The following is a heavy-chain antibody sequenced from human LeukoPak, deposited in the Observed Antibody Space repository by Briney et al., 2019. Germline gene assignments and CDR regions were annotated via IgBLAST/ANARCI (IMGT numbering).Heavy chain of an antibody. Sequence: SVKFSYKASGAPFSSYAISWVRQTAVHGHEYMRRIIPIFGTANYAQKFHGRITITTDASPRSAYTELQTLGSGCTTVFYCVSGAARLSVIIPEHYLWGEGTLVMVSS. V-gene: IGHV1-69*05. CDR2: IIPIFGTA. CDR1: GAPFSSYA. J-gene: IGHJ4*02. D-gene: IGHD1-14*01. CDR3: VSGAARLSVIIPEHYL.